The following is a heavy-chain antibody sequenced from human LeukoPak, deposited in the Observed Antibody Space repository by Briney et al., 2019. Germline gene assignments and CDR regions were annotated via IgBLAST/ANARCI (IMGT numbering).Heavy chain of an antibody. CDR2: IIPMFGTA. D-gene: IGHD3-9*01. J-gene: IGHJ4*02. Sequence: GASVKVSCKASGGTFGSYAISWVRQAPGQGLEWMGGIIPMFGTANYAQKLQGRVTITADESTNTAYMELSSLRSEDTAVYYCVRGAGDILTTFDYWGQGTLVIVSS. CDR3: VRGAGDILTTFDY. V-gene: IGHV1-69*13. CDR1: GGTFGSYA.